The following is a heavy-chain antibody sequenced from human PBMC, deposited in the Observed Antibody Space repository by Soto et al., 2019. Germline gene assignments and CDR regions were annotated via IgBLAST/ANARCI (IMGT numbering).Heavy chain of an antibody. CDR2: MNPNSGNT. V-gene: IGHV1-8*01. Sequence: ASVKVSCKASGYTFTSYDINWVRQATGQGLEWMGWMNPNSGNTGYAQKFQGRVTMTRNTSINTAYMELSSLRSEDTAVYYCAPRELQTPWAPFQHWGQGTLVTVSS. CDR3: APRELQTPWAPFQH. CDR1: GYTFTSYD. J-gene: IGHJ1*01. D-gene: IGHD1-26*01.